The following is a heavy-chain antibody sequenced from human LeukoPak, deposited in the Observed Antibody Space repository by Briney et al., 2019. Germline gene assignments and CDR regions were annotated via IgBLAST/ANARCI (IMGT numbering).Heavy chain of an antibody. V-gene: IGHV3-21*01. D-gene: IGHD4-17*01. CDR2: ISSSSSYI. CDR1: GFTFSSYS. J-gene: IGHJ4*02. CDR3: ARESYGDYYFDY. Sequence: PGGSLRLSCAASGFTFSSYSVNWVRQAPGKGLEWVSSISSSSSYIYYADSVKGRFTISRDNAKNSLYLQMNSLRAEDTAVYYCARESYGDYYFDYWGQGTLVTVSS.